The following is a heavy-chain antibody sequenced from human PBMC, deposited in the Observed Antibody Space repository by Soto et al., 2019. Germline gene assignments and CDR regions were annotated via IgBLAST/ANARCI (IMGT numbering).Heavy chain of an antibody. J-gene: IGHJ5*01. CDR2: ISSSTSYV. CDR1: GFTFSSYG. D-gene: IGHD2-2*01. Sequence: PVGPLRHPCGAAGFTFSSYGVNCLRQAPGKGLEWVASISSSTSYVYYADSVKGRFSTSRDNAKNILYLEMYALRTEDTAVYYCARDPSEGRVGNWFESWGQGTLVTVSS. V-gene: IGHV3-21*06. CDR3: ARDPSEGRVGNWFES.